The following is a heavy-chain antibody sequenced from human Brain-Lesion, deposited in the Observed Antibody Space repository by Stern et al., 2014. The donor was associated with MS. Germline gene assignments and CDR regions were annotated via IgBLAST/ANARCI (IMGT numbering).Heavy chain of an antibody. CDR1: GFTFDDYA. D-gene: IGHD1-14*01. Sequence: EVQLVESGGDLVQPGRSLRLSCAAFGFTFDDYAMHWVGQAPGKGLEWVAGISWNSGTIGYADSVKGRFTTSRDNAYSSLYLQMNSLRPEDTALYYCARDITGSSAYFDYWGQGTLVTVSS. CDR3: ARDITGSSAYFDY. V-gene: IGHV3-9*01. J-gene: IGHJ4*02. CDR2: ISWNSGTI.